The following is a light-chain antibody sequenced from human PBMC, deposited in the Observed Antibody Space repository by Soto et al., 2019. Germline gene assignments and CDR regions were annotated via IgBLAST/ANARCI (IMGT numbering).Light chain of an antibody. CDR1: SSDIGYYNY. V-gene: IGLV2-14*01. CDR3: SSYEDSSILM. Sequence: QSVLTQPASVSGSPGQSITISCTGTSSDIGYYNYVSWYQQHPGKAPKVIIYEVSNRPSGVSDRFSGSKSGNTASLTISGLQAEDEGDYYCSSYEDSSILMFGGGTK. J-gene: IGLJ3*02. CDR2: EVS.